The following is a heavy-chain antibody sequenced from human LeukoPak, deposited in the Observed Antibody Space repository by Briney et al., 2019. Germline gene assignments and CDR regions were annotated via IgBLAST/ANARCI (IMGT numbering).Heavy chain of an antibody. Sequence: SETLSLTCTVSDGSLSSGTFYWSWIRQPAGKGLEWIGRVYTSGSTDYNSSFMSRVTISIDTSKNQFFLKLSSVTAADTAVYYCARVGGYSGSYYYFDNWGQGTLVTVSS. J-gene: IGHJ4*02. CDR1: DGSLSSGTFY. D-gene: IGHD1-26*01. CDR3: ARVGGYSGSYYYFDN. V-gene: IGHV4-61*02. CDR2: VYTSGST.